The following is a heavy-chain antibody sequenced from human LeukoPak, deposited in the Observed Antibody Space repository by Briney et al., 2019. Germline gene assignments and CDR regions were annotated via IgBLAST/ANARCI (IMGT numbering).Heavy chain of an antibody. J-gene: IGHJ5*02. Sequence: GGPLRLSCAASGFTFSSYAMSWVRQAPGKGLEWVSAISGSGGSTYYADSVKGRFTISRDNSKNTLYLQMNSLRAEDTAVYYCAKTTGYDLPVGWFDPWGQGTLVTVSS. CDR1: GFTFSSYA. V-gene: IGHV3-23*01. D-gene: IGHD3-3*01. CDR2: ISGSGGST. CDR3: AKTTGYDLPVGWFDP.